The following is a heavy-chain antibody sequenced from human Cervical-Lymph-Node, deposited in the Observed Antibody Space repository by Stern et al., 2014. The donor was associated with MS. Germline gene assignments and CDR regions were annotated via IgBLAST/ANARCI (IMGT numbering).Heavy chain of an antibody. D-gene: IGHD2-15*01. Sequence: QVQLVESGGGVVQPGRSLRLSCVASGFTFSNQSMHWVRQAPGKVLEWVAAISYAGTNKLYADSVKGRFTISRDKSKNTVYLQMKTLRADDTAVFYCARQGCSEDSCRSYEYYYYGMDVWGQGTTVTVSS. CDR2: ISYAGTNK. CDR3: ARQGCSEDSCRSYEYYYYGMDV. CDR1: GFTFSNQS. J-gene: IGHJ6*02. V-gene: IGHV3-30-3*01.